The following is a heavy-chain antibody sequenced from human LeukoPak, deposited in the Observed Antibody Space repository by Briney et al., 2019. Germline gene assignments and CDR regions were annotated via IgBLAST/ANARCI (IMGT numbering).Heavy chain of an antibody. J-gene: IGHJ4*02. V-gene: IGHV3-30*04. CDR1: GFTLSSYA. D-gene: IGHD2/OR15-2a*01. CDR2: ISYDGSNK. Sequence: GGSLRLSCAASGFTLSSYAMHWVRQAPGKGLEWVAVISYDGSNKYYADSVKGRFTISRDNSKNTLYLQMNSLRAEDTAVYYCARDHKDYLVDYWGQGTLVTVSS. CDR3: ARDHKDYLVDY.